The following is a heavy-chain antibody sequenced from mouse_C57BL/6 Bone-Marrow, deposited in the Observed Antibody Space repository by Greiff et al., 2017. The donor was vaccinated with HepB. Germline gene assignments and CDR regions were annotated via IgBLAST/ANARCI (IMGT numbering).Heavy chain of an antibody. CDR2: IYPRSGNT. CDR1: GYTFTSYG. V-gene: IGHV1-81*01. Sequence: QVQLKESGAELARPGASVKLSCKASGYTFTSYGISWVKQRTGQGLEWIGEIYPRSGNTYYNEKFKGKATLTADKSSSTAYMELRSLTSEDSAVYFCASPHYYGSSYGWYFDVWGTGTTVTVSS. J-gene: IGHJ1*03. CDR3: ASPHYYGSSYGWYFDV. D-gene: IGHD1-1*01.